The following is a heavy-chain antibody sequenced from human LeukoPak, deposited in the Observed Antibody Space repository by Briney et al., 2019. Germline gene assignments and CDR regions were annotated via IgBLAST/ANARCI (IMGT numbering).Heavy chain of an antibody. V-gene: IGHV4-34*01. D-gene: IGHD6-6*01. CDR2: INHSGST. CDR1: GGSFSGYY. CDR3: ARGRRLARYYFDY. J-gene: IGHJ4*02. Sequence: KASETLSLTCAVYGGSFSGYYWSWIRQPPGKGLEWIGEINHSGSTNYNPSLKSRVTISVDTSKNQFSLKLSSVTAADTAVYYCARGRRLARYYFDYWGQGTLVTVSS.